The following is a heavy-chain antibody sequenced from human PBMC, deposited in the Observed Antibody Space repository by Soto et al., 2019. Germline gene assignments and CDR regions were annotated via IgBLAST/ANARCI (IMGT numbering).Heavy chain of an antibody. V-gene: IGHV3-30*04. CDR2: ISYDGRVK. CDR1: GFTFSDYP. CDR3: ARDFIVGAPDYFDY. J-gene: IGHJ4*02. Sequence: QVQLVESGGGVVQPGRSLSLSCAASGFTFSDYPMHWVRQAPGKELEWVAVISYDGRVKYYVDSVKGRFTISRDDSKNTLYLPMNSLRVDDTAVYYCARDFIVGAPDYFDYWGQGTLVTVSS. D-gene: IGHD1-26*01.